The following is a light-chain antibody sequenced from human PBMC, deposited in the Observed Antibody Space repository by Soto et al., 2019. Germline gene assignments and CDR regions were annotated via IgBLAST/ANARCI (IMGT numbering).Light chain of an antibody. CDR1: QSVSDY. Sequence: EIVLTQSPVTLSLSPGERATLSCRASQSVSDYLAWYQQKPGQAPRLLIYDASTRATGIPARFSGSGSGTEFTLTISSLQSEDFAVYYCQQYNNWPPWTFGQGTKVEIK. CDR3: QQYNNWPPWT. CDR2: DAS. V-gene: IGKV3-15*01. J-gene: IGKJ1*01.